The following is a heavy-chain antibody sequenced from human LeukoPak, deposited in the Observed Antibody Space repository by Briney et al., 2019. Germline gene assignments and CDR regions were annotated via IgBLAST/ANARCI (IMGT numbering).Heavy chain of an antibody. Sequence: PSETLSLTCSVPRGSSTNYYWSWIRQPAGKGLEWIGRIYIAGNTYYNPFLESRVTMSADPSNNHFSLTLSSVTAADTAVYYCARDAGWFGEFFYYMQVWGEGTAVLVSS. CDR1: RGSSTNYY. CDR3: ARDAGWFGEFFYYMQV. D-gene: IGHD3-10*01. V-gene: IGHV4-4*07. CDR2: IYIAGNT. J-gene: IGHJ6*03.